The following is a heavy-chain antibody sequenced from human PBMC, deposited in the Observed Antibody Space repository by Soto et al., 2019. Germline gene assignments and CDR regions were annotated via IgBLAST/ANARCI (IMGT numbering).Heavy chain of an antibody. Sequence: GGSLRLSCAASGFTFSSYASHWVRQAPGKGLEWVAIISYDGSNKYYADSVKGRFTISRDNSKNTLSLQMNSLRTGDTAVYYCARGDDFWSGYLYYQGIDVCGKGTTGTVSS. J-gene: IGHJ6*04. CDR1: GFTFSSYA. V-gene: IGHV3-30-3*01. D-gene: IGHD3-3*01. CDR3: ARGDDFWSGYLYYQGIDV. CDR2: ISYDGSNK.